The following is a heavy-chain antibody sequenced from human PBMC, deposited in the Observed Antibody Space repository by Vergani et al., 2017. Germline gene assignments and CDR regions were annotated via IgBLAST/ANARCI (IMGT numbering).Heavy chain of an antibody. D-gene: IGHD3-22*01. CDR3: ARDRQLLINYYDSSGYYIADAFDI. V-gene: IGHV4-59*01. Sequence: QVQLQESGPGLVKPSETLSLTCTVSGGSISSYYWSWIRQPPGKGLEWIGYIYYSGSTNYNPSLKSRVTISVDTSKNQFSLKLSSVTAADTAVYYCARDRQLLINYYDSSGYYIADAFDIWGQGTMVTVSS. J-gene: IGHJ3*02. CDR1: GGSISSYY. CDR2: IYYSGST.